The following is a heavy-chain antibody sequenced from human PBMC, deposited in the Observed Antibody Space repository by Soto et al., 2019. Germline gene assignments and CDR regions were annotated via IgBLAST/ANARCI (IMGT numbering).Heavy chain of an antibody. CDR1: GFTFSSYV. CDR3: AKGPRARTPHHAGMDV. J-gene: IGHJ6*02. V-gene: IGHV3-23*01. D-gene: IGHD2-2*01. Sequence: EVQLLESGGGLVQPGGSLRVSCVASGFTFSSYVMNWVRQAPGKGLYWVSGISGSGGSTYYADSVKGRFTISRDNSKKTLCLQVNSLRVEDTAVYYWAKGPRARTPHHAGMDVWGQGTTVTVSS. CDR2: ISGSGGST.